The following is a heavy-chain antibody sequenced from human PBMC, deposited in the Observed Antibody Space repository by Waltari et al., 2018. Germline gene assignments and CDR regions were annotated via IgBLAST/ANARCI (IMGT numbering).Heavy chain of an antibody. CDR1: GFTFSNAW. CDR3: AKGEQWLVRGVDY. V-gene: IGHV3-15*01. D-gene: IGHD6-19*01. J-gene: IGHJ4*02. CDR2: IKSKTDGGTT. Sequence: EVQLVESGGGLVKPGGSLRLSCAASGFTFSNAWMSWVRQAPGKGLEWVGRIKSKTDGGTTDYAAPVKGRFTISRDDSKNTLYLQMNSLKTEDTAVYYCAKGEQWLVRGVDYWGQGTLVTVSS.